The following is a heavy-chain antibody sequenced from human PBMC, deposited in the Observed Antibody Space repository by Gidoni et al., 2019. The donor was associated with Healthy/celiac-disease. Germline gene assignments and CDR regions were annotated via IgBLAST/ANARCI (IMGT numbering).Heavy chain of an antibody. J-gene: IGHJ4*02. CDR2: ISWNSGSI. Sequence: EVQLVESGGGLVQPGRSLRLSCAASGLPFDDYAMHWVRQAPGKGLEWVSGISWNSGSIGYADSVKGRFTISRDNAKNSLYLQMNSLRAEDTALYYCAKDRTFGAGSWYYFDYWGQGTLVTVSS. CDR3: AKDRTFGAGSWYYFDY. CDR1: GLPFDDYA. D-gene: IGHD3-16*01. V-gene: IGHV3-9*01.